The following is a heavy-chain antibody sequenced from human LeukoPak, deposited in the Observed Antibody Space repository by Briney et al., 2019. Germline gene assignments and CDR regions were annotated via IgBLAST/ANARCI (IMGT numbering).Heavy chain of an antibody. D-gene: IGHD1-7*01. V-gene: IGHV3-74*01. CDR1: GFTFSDYW. CDR3: ARVLGLDHDY. CDR2: INTDGSIT. Sequence: GGSLRLSCAASGFTFSDYWIHWVRQAPGKGLVWVSRINTDGSITNYADSVKGRFSISRDNAKNTLYLQMSSLRAEDTAVYYCARVLGLDHDYWGQGTLVTVSS. J-gene: IGHJ4*02.